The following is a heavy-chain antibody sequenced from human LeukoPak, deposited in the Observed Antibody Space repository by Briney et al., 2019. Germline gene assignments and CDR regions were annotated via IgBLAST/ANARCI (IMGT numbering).Heavy chain of an antibody. CDR3: ARVAPWGSSSVQNWFDP. D-gene: IGHD6-6*01. V-gene: IGHV4-59*01. Sequence: SETLSLTCTVSGGSISSYYWSWIRQPPGKGLEWIGYIYYSGSTNYNPSLKSRVTISVDASKNQFSLKLSSVTAADTAVYYCARVAPWGSSSVQNWFDPWGQGTLVTVSS. CDR1: GGSISSYY. CDR2: IYYSGST. J-gene: IGHJ5*02.